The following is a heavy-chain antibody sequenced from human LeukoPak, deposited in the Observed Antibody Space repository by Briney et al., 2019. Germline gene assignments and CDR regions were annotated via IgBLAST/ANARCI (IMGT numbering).Heavy chain of an antibody. CDR1: GFTLSSYD. J-gene: IGHJ4*02. CDR2: ISYDGSYK. D-gene: IGHD6-19*01. CDR3: AKVVAVAQFDY. V-gene: IGHV3-30*18. Sequence: PGRSLRLSCAASGFTLSSYDMHWVRQAPGKGLEWVAVISYDGSYKYSADSVKGRFTISRDNSKNTLYLQMSSLRAEDTAVYYCAKVVAVAQFDYWGQGTLVTVSS.